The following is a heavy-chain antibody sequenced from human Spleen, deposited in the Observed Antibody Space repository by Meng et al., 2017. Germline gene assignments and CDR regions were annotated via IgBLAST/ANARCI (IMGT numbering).Heavy chain of an antibody. J-gene: IGHJ4*01. V-gene: IGHV4-31*01. CDR3: ASSGWYRGPNYFDY. CDR1: GGCINSGDYY. D-gene: IGHD6-19*01. Sequence: VQLQESCRALVKPSQTLSLTCTVSGGCINSGDYYWSWIRQHPGKGLEWIGYIYYSGRTYYNPSLKSLVTISVDPSKNQFSLMVSSVTAADTAVYYCASSGWYRGPNYFDYWGQGTLVTVSS. CDR2: IYYSGRT.